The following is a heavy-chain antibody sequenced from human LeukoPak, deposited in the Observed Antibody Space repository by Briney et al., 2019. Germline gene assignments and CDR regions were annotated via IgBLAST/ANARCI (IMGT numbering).Heavy chain of an antibody. D-gene: IGHD4-23*01. CDR2: INHSGST. J-gene: IGHJ4*02. V-gene: IGHV4-34*01. CDR1: GGSFSGYY. CDR3: ARLTTVVTRRDEGDY. Sequence: PSETLSLTCAVYGGSFSGYYWSWIRQPPGKGLEWIGEINHSGSTNYNPSLKSRVTISVDTSKNQFSLKLSSVTAADTAVYYCARLTTVVTRRDEGDYWGQGTLVTVSS.